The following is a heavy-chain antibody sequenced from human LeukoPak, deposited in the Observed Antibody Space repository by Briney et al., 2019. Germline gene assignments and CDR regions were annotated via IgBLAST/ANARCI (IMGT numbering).Heavy chain of an antibody. V-gene: IGHV4-59*08. CDR1: GGFSSPYF. CDR2: VSYGGTT. Sequence: SETLSLTCTVYGGFSSPYFWSWIRQPPGKALEWIGYVSYGGTTHYDPSLRSRVTMSVDTSKKQFSLKLTSVTAADTAVYYCARHGYSFVSSYYFDSWGQGILVTVSS. D-gene: IGHD5-18*01. CDR3: ARHGYSFVSSYYFDS. J-gene: IGHJ4*02.